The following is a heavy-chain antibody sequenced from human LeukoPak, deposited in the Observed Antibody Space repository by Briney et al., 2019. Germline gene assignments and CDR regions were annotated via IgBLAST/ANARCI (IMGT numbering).Heavy chain of an antibody. CDR1: GYTLTELS. D-gene: IGHD4-17*01. V-gene: IGHV1-24*01. J-gene: IGHJ4*02. CDR2: FDPEDGET. Sequence: ASVKVSCKVSGYTLTELSMHWVRQAPGKGLEWMGGFDPEDGETIYAQKFQGRVTMTEDTSTDTAYMELSGLRSEDTAVYYCAKDLLGYGDYPPVYYFDYWGQGTLVTVSS. CDR3: AKDLLGYGDYPPVYYFDY.